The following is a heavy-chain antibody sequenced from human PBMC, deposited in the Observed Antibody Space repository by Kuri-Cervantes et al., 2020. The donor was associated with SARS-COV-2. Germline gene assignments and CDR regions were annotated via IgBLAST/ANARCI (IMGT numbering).Heavy chain of an antibody. CDR1: GGSINSYY. CDR2: IYTTGST. CDR3: ARVEADIVVVPAAIEPGYYYYYMDV. D-gene: IGHD2-2*02. V-gene: IGHV4-4*07. Sequence: SETLSLTCTVSGGSINSYYWSWIRQPAGKGLEWIGRIYTTGSTNYNPSLESRVTMSVDTSKNQFSLNLSSMTAADTAVYYCARVEADIVVVPAAIEPGYYYYYMDVWGKGTTVTVSS. J-gene: IGHJ6*03.